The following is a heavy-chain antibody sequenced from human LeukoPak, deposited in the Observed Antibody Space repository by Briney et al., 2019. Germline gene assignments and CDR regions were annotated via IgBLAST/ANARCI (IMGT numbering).Heavy chain of an antibody. Sequence: ASVKVSCKASGYTFTSYDINWVRQATGQGLEWMGWMNPNSGGTNYAQKFQGWVTMTRDTSISTAYMELSRLRSDDTAVYYCARDRRNYDYVWGSYRYPSYFDYWGQGTLVTVSS. CDR2: MNPNSGGT. CDR3: ARDRRNYDYVWGSYRYPSYFDY. J-gene: IGHJ4*02. D-gene: IGHD3-16*02. CDR1: GYTFTSYD. V-gene: IGHV1-2*04.